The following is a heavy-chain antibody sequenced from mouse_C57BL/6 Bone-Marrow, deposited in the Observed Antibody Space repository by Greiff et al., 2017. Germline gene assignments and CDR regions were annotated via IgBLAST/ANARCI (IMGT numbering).Heavy chain of an antibody. J-gene: IGHJ3*01. CDR2: ILPGSGST. Sequence: QVQLQQPGAELVMPGASVKLSCKASGYTFTSYWMHWVKQRPGHGLEWIGEILPGSGSTNYNEKFKGKATFTADTSSNTAYMQLSSLTTEDSAIYYCARLRRGLAYWGQGTLVTVSA. V-gene: IGHV1-9*01. CDR1: GYTFTSYW. CDR3: ARLRRGLAY.